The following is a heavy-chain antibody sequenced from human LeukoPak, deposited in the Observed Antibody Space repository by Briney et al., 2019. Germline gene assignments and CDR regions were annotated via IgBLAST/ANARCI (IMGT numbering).Heavy chain of an antibody. CDR1: GFTFSSYD. Sequence: GGSLRLSCAASGFTFSSYDMHWVRQPTGEGLEWVSAIGVAGDTFYAGSVKGRFTISRENAKNALFLQMNSLRAGDTAVYYCTRDRHGMDVWGQGTTVTVSS. J-gene: IGHJ6*02. CDR2: IGVAGDT. CDR3: TRDRHGMDV. V-gene: IGHV3-13*01.